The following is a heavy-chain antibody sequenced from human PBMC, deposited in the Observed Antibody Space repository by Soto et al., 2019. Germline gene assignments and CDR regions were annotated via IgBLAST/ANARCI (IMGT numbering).Heavy chain of an antibody. CDR3: ARDHQYGRAYYYYGMDV. J-gene: IGHJ6*02. V-gene: IGHV3-21*06. CDR2: ISSSSSYI. CDR1: VFTFSSYS. Sequence: EVQLVESGGGLVKPGGSLRLSCAASVFTFSSYSMNWVRQAPGKGLEWVSSISSSSSYIYYADSVKGRFTISRDNAKNSLYLQMNSLRAEDTALEYCARDHQYGRAYYYYGMDVWFQGTTVTVSS. D-gene: IGHD3-10*01.